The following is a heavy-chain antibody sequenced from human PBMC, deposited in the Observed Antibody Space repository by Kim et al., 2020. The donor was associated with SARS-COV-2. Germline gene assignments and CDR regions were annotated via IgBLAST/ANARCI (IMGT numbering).Heavy chain of an antibody. J-gene: IGHJ4*02. D-gene: IGHD6-13*01. CDR1: GFTFSDYS. V-gene: IGHV3-21*01. Sequence: GGSLRLSCAASGFTFSDYSMNWVRQAPGKGLQWVSSISKSSSHMFYGDSVRGRFTISRDNAKNSLFLQMNTLRAEDTAVYYCARESLTAGATSSGFDCWGQGTLVTVSS. CDR2: ISKSSSHM. CDR3: ARESLTAGATSSGFDC.